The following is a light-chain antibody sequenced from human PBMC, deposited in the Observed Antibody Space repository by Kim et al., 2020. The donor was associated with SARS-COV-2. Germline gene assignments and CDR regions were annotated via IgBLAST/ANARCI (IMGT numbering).Light chain of an antibody. CDR3: SSYTSSSTFV. CDR1: GSHVGGLNN. V-gene: IGLV2-14*04. Sequence: GQSINISCTGTGSHVGGLNNVSWYTPHPGKAPKLRIYDVSKRPSGVSNRFSGSKSGNTASLTISGLQAEDEADYYCSSYTSSSTFVFGGGTQLTVL. CDR2: DVS. J-gene: IGLJ2*01.